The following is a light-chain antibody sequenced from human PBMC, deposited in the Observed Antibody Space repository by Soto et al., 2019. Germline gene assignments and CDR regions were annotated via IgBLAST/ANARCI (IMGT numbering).Light chain of an antibody. J-gene: IGKJ4*01. CDR1: QSISSW. CDR3: QQYSSHDLLT. V-gene: IGKV1-5*01. Sequence: DIQMTQSPATLSASVGDRVTITCRASQSISSWSAWYQEKPGRAPKLLIYDASTLESGVPSRFSGSGSGTEFTLTISSLQPDDFATYYCQQYSSHDLLTFGGGTKVDIK. CDR2: DAS.